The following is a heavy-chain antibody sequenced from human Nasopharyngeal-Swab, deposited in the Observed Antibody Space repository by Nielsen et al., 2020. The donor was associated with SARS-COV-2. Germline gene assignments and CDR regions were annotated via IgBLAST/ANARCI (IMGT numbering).Heavy chain of an antibody. D-gene: IGHD6-13*01. V-gene: IGHV4-31*03. J-gene: IGHJ3*02. CDR3: ARGGTASTWDDVFDM. CDR2: VYYSGST. Sequence: SETLSLTCTVSGVAITSGGYYWTWIRHLPGKGLEWIGYVYYSGSTSYNPSLKSRIAISLDTSRNQFSLRVNSVTAAGTAVYYCARGGTASTWDDVFDMWGQGTMVTVSS. CDR1: GVAITSGGYY.